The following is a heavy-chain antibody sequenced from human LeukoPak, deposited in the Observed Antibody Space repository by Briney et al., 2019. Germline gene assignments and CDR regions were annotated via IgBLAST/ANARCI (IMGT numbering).Heavy chain of an antibody. V-gene: IGHV4-59*01. CDR2: IYYSGST. D-gene: IGHD2-15*01. J-gene: IGHJ6*02. Sequence: SETLSLTCTVSGGSISSYYWSWIRQPPGKGLEWIGYIYYSGSTNYNPSLKSRVTISADTSKNQFSLKLSSVTAADTAVYYCARVLVGCSGGSCYDPARYYYGMDVWGQGTTVTVSS. CDR1: GGSISSYY. CDR3: ARVLVGCSGGSCYDPARYYYGMDV.